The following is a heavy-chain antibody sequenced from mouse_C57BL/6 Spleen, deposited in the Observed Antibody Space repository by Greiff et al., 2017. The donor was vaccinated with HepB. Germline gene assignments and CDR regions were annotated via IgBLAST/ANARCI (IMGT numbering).Heavy chain of an antibody. Sequence: EVMLVEPGGGLVKPGGSLKLSCAASGFTFSDYGMHWVRQAPEKGLEWVAYISSGSSNIYYADTVKGRFTITRDNAKNTLFLQMTSLRSEDTAMYYCAVNGAGGDWGQGTLVTVSA. J-gene: IGHJ3*01. CDR3: AVNGAGGD. V-gene: IGHV5-17*01. CDR2: ISSGSSNI. CDR1: GFTFSDYG. D-gene: IGHD3-3*01.